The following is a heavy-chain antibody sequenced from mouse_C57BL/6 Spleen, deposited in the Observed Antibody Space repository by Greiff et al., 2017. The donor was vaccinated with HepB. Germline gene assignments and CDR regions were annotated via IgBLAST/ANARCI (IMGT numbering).Heavy chain of an antibody. D-gene: IGHD2-4*01. V-gene: IGHV5-6*02. J-gene: IGHJ3*01. CDR2: ISSGGSYT. CDR1: GFTFSSYG. Sequence: DVMLVESGGDLVKPGGSLKLSCAASGFTFSSYGMSWVRQTPDKRLEWVATISSGGSYTYYPDSVKGRFTISRDNAKNTLYLQMSSLKSEDTAMYYCARHYDLFAYWGQGTLVTVSA. CDR3: ARHYDLFAY.